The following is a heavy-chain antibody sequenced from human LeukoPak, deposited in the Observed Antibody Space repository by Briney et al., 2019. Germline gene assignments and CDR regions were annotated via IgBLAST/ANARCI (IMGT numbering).Heavy chain of an antibody. J-gene: IGHJ3*02. V-gene: IGHV3-11*04. CDR3: AGSSGDLEAFDI. CDR2: ISSSGSTI. CDR1: GFTFSDYY. Sequence: GGSLRLSCAASGFTFSDYYMSWIRQAPGKGLEWVSYISSSGSTIYYADSVKSRFTISRDNAKNSLYLQMNSLRAEDTAVYYCAGSSGDLEAFDIWGQGTMVTVSS. D-gene: IGHD3-3*01.